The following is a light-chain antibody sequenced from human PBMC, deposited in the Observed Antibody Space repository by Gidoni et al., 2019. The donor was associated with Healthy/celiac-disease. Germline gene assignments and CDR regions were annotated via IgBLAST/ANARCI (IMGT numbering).Light chain of an antibody. CDR3: QQSYSTPLT. Sequence: DIQRTQSPSSLSASVGDRVTITCRASQSISSYLNWYQQKPGKAPKLLIYAASSLQSGVPSRFSCSGSGTDFTLTISSLQPEDFATYYCQQSYSTPLTFXGXTKVEIK. CDR2: AAS. V-gene: IGKV1-39*01. J-gene: IGKJ4*01. CDR1: QSISSY.